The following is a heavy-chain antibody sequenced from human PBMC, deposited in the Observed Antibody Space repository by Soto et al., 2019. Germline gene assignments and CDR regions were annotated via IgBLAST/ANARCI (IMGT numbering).Heavy chain of an antibody. Sequence: QVQLQESGPGLVKPSETLSLTCTVSGGSISSYYWSWIRQPPGKGLEWIGYIYYSGSTNYNPSLTSRVTISVDTSKNQFSLKLSSGTAGDTAVYYCGGDYYDSSGYYYGSDYWGQGTLVTVSS. D-gene: IGHD3-22*01. CDR3: GGDYYDSSGYYYGSDY. CDR1: GGSISSYY. J-gene: IGHJ4*02. V-gene: IGHV4-59*01. CDR2: IYYSGST.